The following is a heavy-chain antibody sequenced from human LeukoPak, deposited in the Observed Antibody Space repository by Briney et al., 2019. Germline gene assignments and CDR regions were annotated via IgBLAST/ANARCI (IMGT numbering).Heavy chain of an antibody. CDR3: ARDVVVAATKYNWFDP. J-gene: IGHJ5*02. V-gene: IGHV4-31*03. D-gene: IGHD2-15*01. CDR2: IYYSGST. Sequence: SETLSLTCTVSGGSISSGGYSWSWIRQHPGKGLEWIGYIYYSGSTYYNPSLKSRVTISVDTSKNQFSLKLSSVTAADTAVYYCARDVVVAATKYNWFDPWGQGTLVTVSS. CDR1: GGSISSGGYS.